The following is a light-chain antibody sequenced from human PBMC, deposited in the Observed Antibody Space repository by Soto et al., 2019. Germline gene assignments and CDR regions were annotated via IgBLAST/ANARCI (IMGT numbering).Light chain of an antibody. J-gene: IGKJ3*01. CDR1: QSVSSN. CDR3: QQYNNWPQT. CDR2: GAS. Sequence: EIVMTQSPATLSVSPGERATLSCRASQSVSSNLAWYRQKPGQAPRLLIYGASTRATGIPARFSGSGSGTEFTLTISSLQSEDFAVYYCQQYNNWPQTFGPGTKVDIK. V-gene: IGKV3-15*01.